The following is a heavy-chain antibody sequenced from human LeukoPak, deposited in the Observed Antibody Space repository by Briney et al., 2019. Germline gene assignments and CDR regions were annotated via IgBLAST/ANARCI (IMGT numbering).Heavy chain of an antibody. CDR1: GGSISSYY. J-gene: IGHJ3*02. V-gene: IGHV4-59*12. CDR3: ARDHAAYAFDI. Sequence: SETLSLTCTVSGGSISSYYWSWIRQPPGKGLEWIGYIYYSGSTNYNPSLKSRVTISVDTSKNQFSLKLSSVTAADTAVYYCARDHAAYAFDIWGQGTMVTVSS. CDR2: IYYSGST.